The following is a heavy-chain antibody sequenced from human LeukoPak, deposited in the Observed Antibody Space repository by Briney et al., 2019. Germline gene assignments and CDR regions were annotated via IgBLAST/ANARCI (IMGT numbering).Heavy chain of an antibody. CDR1: GYTFTSYD. J-gene: IGHJ4*02. CDR3: ALVGSIVDS. D-gene: IGHD6-6*01. CDR2: MSPNSGNT. V-gene: IGHV1-8*01. Sequence: ASVKVSCKASGYTFTSYDINWVRQATGRGLEWMGWMSPNSGNTDYTQKFQGRLSMTRDTSISTAYMELSSLRSEDTAVYYCALVGSIVDSWGQGTLVSVSS.